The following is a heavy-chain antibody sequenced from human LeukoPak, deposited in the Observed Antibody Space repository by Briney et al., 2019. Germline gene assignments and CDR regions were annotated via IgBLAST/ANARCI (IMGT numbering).Heavy chain of an antibody. CDR2: IYYTGAT. V-gene: IGHV4-59*08. CDR1: GGSISGYF. J-gene: IGHJ6*02. Sequence: SETLSLTCTVSGGSISGYFWSCIRQPPGQGLEFIGYIYYTGATLYNPSLKSRVTMSVDTSKNQFSLKLSSVTAADTAVYYCARHDPVGYYQHGMDVWAQGPTVTVSS. D-gene: IGHD3-16*01. CDR3: ARHDPVGYYQHGMDV.